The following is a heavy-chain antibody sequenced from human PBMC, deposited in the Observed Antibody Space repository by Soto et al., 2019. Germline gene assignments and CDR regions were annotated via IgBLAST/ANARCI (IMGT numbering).Heavy chain of an antibody. CDR3: ARGYYYYYGMDV. CDR1: GGSASSGSYY. V-gene: IGHV4-61*01. J-gene: IGHJ6*02. Sequence: QVQLQESGPGLVKPSETLSLTCTVSGGSASSGSYYWSWIRQPPGKGLEWIGYIYYSGSTNYNPSLKSRVTISVDTSKNQFSLKLSSVTAADTAVYYCARGYYYYYGMDVWGQGTTVTVSS. CDR2: IYYSGST.